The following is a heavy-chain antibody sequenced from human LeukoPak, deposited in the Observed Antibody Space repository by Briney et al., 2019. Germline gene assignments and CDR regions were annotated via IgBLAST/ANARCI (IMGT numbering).Heavy chain of an antibody. Sequence: GASVKVSCKASGYTFTSYGISWVRQAPGQGLEWMGWISAYNGNTNYAQKLQGRVTMTTDTSTSTAYMELRSLRSDDTAVYYCARDFKSGYDILTGYSPLSYFDYWGQGTLVTVSS. D-gene: IGHD3-9*01. V-gene: IGHV1-18*01. CDR3: ARDFKSGYDILTGYSPLSYFDY. CDR1: GYTFTSYG. CDR2: ISAYNGNT. J-gene: IGHJ4*02.